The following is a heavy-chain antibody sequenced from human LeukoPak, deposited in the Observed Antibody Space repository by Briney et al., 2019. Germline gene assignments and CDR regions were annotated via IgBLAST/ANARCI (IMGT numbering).Heavy chain of an antibody. J-gene: IGHJ6*03. CDR2: IIPIFGTA. D-gene: IGHD2/OR15-2a*01. CDR1: GGTFSSYA. CDR3: ASLSMSPDYYDYYMDV. V-gene: IGHV1-69*05. Sequence: SVKVSCKASGGTFSSYAISWVRQAPGQGLEWMGGIIPIFGTANYAQKFQGRVTITTDESTSTAYMELSSLRSEDTAVYYCASLSMSPDYYDYYMDVWGKGTTVTVSS.